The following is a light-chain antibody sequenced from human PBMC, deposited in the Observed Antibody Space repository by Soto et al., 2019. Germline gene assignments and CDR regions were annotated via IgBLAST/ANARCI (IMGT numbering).Light chain of an antibody. J-gene: IGLJ3*02. CDR3: QTWATVPDWV. V-gene: IGLV4-69*01. CDR2: LDSDGSH. CDR1: SGHSTYA. Sequence: QLVLTQSPSASASLGASVKLTCTLSSGHSTYAIAWHQQQPEKGPRYLMKLDSDGSHSKGDGIPDRFSGSSPGAERYLTISSLQSEDEADYYCQTWATVPDWVFGGGTKLTVL.